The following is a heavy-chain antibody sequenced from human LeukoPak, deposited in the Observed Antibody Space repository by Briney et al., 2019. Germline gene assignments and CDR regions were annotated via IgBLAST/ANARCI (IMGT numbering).Heavy chain of an antibody. CDR3: ASIYGDYSY. J-gene: IGHJ4*02. Sequence: SQTLSLTCTVSGRSIRSGGYYWSWVRQHPGKGLEWIGYIYYSGSTYYNPSLKSRVTISVDTSKNQFSLKLSSVTAADTAVYYCASIYGDYSYWGQGTLVTVSS. CDR1: GRSIRSGGYY. D-gene: IGHD4-17*01. V-gene: IGHV4-31*03. CDR2: IYYSGST.